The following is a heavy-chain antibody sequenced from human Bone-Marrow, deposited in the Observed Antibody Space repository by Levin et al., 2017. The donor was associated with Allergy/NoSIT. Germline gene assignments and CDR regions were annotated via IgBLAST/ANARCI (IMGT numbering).Heavy chain of an antibody. J-gene: IGHJ4*02. Sequence: GASVKVSCKASGYTFTGYYMHWVRQTPAQGLEWMGWINPKSGGTNYAHNFQGRVTLTKNTSMSTAYMELSSLSSDDTGVYYCARVGGWLQSYYFDYWGQGSLVTVSS. CDR3: ARVGGWLQSYYFDY. CDR1: GYTFTGYY. D-gene: IGHD5-24*01. V-gene: IGHV1-2*02. CDR2: INPKSGGT.